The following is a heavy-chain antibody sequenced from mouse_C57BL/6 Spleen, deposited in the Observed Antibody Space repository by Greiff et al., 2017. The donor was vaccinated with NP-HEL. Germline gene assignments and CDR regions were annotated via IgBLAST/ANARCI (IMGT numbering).Heavy chain of an antibody. CDR2: INPSTGGT. CDR1: GYSFTGYY. V-gene: IGHV1-42*01. Sequence: EVQLQQSGPELVKPGASVKISCKASGYSFTGYYMNWVKQSPETSLEWIGEINPSTGGTTYNQKFKAKATLTVDKSSSTAYMQLKSLTSEDSAVYYCARSYSNYVYAMDYWGQGTSVTVSS. D-gene: IGHD2-5*01. CDR3: ARSYSNYVYAMDY. J-gene: IGHJ4*01.